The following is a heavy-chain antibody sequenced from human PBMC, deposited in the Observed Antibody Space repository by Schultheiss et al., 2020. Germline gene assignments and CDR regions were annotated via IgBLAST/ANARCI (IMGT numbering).Heavy chain of an antibody. CDR1: GGSFSGYY. J-gene: IGHJ3*02. V-gene: IGHV4-34*01. D-gene: IGHD3-22*01. Sequence: GSLRLSCAVYGGSFSGYYWSWIRQPPGKGLEWIGEINHSGSTNYNPSLKSRVTISVDTSKNQFSLKLSSVTAADTAVYYCAREWEGSGYYGAFDIWGQGTMVTVSS. CDR3: AREWEGSGYYGAFDI. CDR2: INHSGST.